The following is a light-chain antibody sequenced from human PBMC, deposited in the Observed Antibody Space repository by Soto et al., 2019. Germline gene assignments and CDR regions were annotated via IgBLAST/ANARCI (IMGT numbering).Light chain of an antibody. CDR1: SSDVGGYNY. CDR2: EVS. CDR3: SSYTSSSAPYV. V-gene: IGLV2-14*01. Sequence: QSALTQPASVSGSPGQSITISCTGTSSDVGGYNYVSWYQQHPGKAPELMIYEVSNRPSGVSDRFTGSKSGNTASLIIFGLQAGDEADYYCSSYTSSSAPYVFGTGTKVTVL. J-gene: IGLJ1*01.